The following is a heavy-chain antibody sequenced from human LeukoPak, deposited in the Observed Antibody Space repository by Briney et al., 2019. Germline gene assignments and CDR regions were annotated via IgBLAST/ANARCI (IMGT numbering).Heavy chain of an antibody. CDR2: INSDGSST. V-gene: IGHV3-74*01. CDR3: ARDKRYCSSTSCYTGGY. CDR1: GFTFSSYW. D-gene: IGHD2-2*02. Sequence: PGGSLRLSCAASGFTFSSYWMHWVRQAPGKGLVWVSRINSDGSSTSYADSVKGRFTISRDNAKNTLYLQMNSLRAEDTAAYYCARDKRYCSSTSCYTGGYWGQGTLVTVSS. J-gene: IGHJ4*02.